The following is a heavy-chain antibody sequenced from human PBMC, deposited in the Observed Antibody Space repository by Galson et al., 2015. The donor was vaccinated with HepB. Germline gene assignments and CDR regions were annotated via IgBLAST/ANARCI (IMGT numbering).Heavy chain of an antibody. CDR1: GFTFSDHY. D-gene: IGHD2-15*01. CDR3: ARGSRSGTNFYSGAD. CDR2: TRNKANSYST. Sequence: SLRLSCAASGFTFSDHYMDWVRQAPGKGLEWVGRTRNKANSYSTEYAASVKGRFTISRDDSKNSLYLQMNSLKTEDTAMYYCARGSRSGTNFYSGADWGQGTLVTVSS. J-gene: IGHJ4*02. V-gene: IGHV3-72*01.